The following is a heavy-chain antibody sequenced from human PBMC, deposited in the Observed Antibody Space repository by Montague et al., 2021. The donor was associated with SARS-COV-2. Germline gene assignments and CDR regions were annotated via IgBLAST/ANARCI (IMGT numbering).Heavy chain of an antibody. V-gene: IGHV4-39*01. J-gene: IGHJ4*02. CDR3: ARHGKTRIAMIVVVIGYFDY. CDR1: GGSISSSSYY. Sequence: SETLSLTCTVPGGSISSSSYYWGWIRQPPGKGLEWIGSIYYSGSTYYNPSLKSRVTISVDTSKNQFSLKLSSVTAAVTAVYYCARHGKTRIAMIVVVIGYFDYWGQGTLVTVSS. D-gene: IGHD3-22*01. CDR2: IYYSGST.